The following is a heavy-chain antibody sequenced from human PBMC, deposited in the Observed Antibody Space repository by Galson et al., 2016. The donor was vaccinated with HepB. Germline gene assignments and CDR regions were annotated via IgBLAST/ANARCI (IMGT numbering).Heavy chain of an antibody. CDR2: ISSSSSYI. J-gene: IGHJ4*02. Sequence: LRLSCAASGFTFSSYSMNWVRQAPGEGLEWVSSISSSSSYIYYADSVKGRFTISRENAKNSLYLQMNSLRAEDTAVYYCARGDIVGAIFDYWGQGTLVTVSS. CDR1: GFTFSSYS. CDR3: ARGDIVGAIFDY. D-gene: IGHD1-26*01. V-gene: IGHV3-21*01.